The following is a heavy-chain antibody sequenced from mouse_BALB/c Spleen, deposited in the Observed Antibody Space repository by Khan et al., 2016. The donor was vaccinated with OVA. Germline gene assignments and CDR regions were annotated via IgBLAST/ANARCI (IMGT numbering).Heavy chain of an antibody. CDR3: SCELRGFAY. CDR2: ISYSGNS. D-gene: IGHD1-1*01. Sequence: EVQLQESGPSLVKPSQTLSLTCSVTGDSITSGYWNWIRKFPRNKLEYMGYISYSGNSYYNPSLKSRISVTRDTSKTQYYLQLNSVTTEDTATYYWSCELRGFAYWGQGTLVTVSA. J-gene: IGHJ3*01. CDR1: GDSITSGY. V-gene: IGHV3-8*02.